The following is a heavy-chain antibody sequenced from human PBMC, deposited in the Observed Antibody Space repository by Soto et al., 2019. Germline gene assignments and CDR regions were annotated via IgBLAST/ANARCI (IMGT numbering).Heavy chain of an antibody. J-gene: IGHJ4*02. D-gene: IGHD3-3*01. CDR3: AIFGDETFWRGSQTLDY. Sequence: QVQLVQSGAEVKKPGASVKVSCKASGYTFTSYGISWVRQAPGQGLEWMGWISAYNGNTNYAQKLQGRVTMTTDTSTRTGYMELRGLGSYDTAVYYCAIFGDETFWRGSQTLDYWGQGTLVTVSS. CDR1: GYTFTSYG. CDR2: ISAYNGNT. V-gene: IGHV1-18*01.